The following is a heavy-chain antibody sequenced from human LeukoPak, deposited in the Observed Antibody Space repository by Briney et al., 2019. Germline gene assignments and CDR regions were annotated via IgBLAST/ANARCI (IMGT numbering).Heavy chain of an antibody. D-gene: IGHD3-22*01. CDR2: ISSSGSTI. CDR1: GFTFSDYY. J-gene: IGHJ4*02. V-gene: IGHV3-11*04. Sequence: GGSLRLSCAASGFTFSDYYMSWIRQAPGKGLEWVSYISSSGSTIYYADSVKGRFTISRDNAKNSLYLQMNSLRAEDTAVYCCARERGHYYDSSGYTNWGQGTLVTVSS. CDR3: ARERGHYYDSSGYTN.